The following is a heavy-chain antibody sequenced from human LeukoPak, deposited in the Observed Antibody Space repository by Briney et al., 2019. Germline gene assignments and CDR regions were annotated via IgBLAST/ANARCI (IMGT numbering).Heavy chain of an antibody. D-gene: IGHD1-26*01. CDR1: GFTFSSYA. CDR3: AKDEVGATSHWYFDL. CDR2: ISGSGGST. V-gene: IGHV3-23*01. Sequence: GGSLRLSCAASGFTFSSYAMSWVRQAPGKGLEWVSGISGSGGSTYYADSVKGRFTISRDNSKNTLYLQMNSLRAEDTAVYYCAKDEVGATSHWYFDLWGRGTLVTVSS. J-gene: IGHJ2*01.